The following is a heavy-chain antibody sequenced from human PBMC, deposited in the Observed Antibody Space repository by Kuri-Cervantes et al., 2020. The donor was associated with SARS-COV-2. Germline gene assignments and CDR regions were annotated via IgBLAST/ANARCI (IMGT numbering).Heavy chain of an antibody. J-gene: IGHJ6*02. V-gene: IGHV3-30*18. CDR1: GFTFSNYG. Sequence: GESLKISCAASGFTFSNYGMHWVRQAPGKGLEWVAVISYNGSNEYYADSVKGRFTISRDNSKNTLYLQVNSLRAEDTSVYYCAKDPGTMARGHYYYGMDVWGQGTTVTGSS. D-gene: IGHD3-10*01. CDR2: ISYNGSNE. CDR3: AKDPGTMARGHYYYGMDV.